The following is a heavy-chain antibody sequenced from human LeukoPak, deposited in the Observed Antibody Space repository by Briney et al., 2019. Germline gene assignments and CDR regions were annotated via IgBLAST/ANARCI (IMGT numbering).Heavy chain of an antibody. Sequence: EASVKVSCKASGGTFSSYAISWLRQAPGQGLEWMGRIIPILGIANYAQKFQGRVTITADKSTSTAYMELSSLRSEDTAVYYCVTARTFDYWSGSAYYFMDVWGKGTTVIVSS. CDR3: VTARTFDYWSGSAYYFMDV. D-gene: IGHD3-3*01. CDR1: GGTFSSYA. V-gene: IGHV1-69*04. CDR2: IIPILGIA. J-gene: IGHJ6*03.